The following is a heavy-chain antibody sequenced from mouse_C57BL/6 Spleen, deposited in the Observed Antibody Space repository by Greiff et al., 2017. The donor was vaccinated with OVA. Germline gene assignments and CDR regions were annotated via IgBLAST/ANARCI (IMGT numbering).Heavy chain of an antibody. CDR2: IYPGGGYT. CDR1: GYTFTNYW. V-gene: IGHV1-63*01. CDR3: ARMGTAQATEFAY. D-gene: IGHD3-2*02. J-gene: IGHJ3*01. Sequence: QVQLQQSGAELVRPGTSVKMSCKASGYTFTNYWIGWAKQRPGHGLEWIGDIYPGGGYTNYNEKFKGKATLPADKSSSTAYMQFSSLTSEDSAIYYCARMGTAQATEFAYWGQGTLVTVSA.